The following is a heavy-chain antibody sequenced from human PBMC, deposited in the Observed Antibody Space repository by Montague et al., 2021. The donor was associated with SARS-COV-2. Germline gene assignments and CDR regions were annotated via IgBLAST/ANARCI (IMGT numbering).Heavy chain of an antibody. Sequence: SDYAPSVRGRLTVNPDASKNEFSLELNYVTPEDTAVYYCVRYSGWFYFDFWGQGTLVTVSS. D-gene: IGHD6-19*01. CDR2: S. J-gene: IGHJ4*02. V-gene: IGHV6-1*01. CDR3: VRYSGWFYFDF.